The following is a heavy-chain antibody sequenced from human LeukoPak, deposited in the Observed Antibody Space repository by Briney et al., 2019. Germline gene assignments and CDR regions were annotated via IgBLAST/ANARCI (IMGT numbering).Heavy chain of an antibody. CDR3: ASSLPVWYYYYGMDV. V-gene: IGHV3-48*04. Sequence: GGSLRLSCAASGFTFSSYSMNWVRQAPGKGLEWVSYISSSSSTIYYADSVKGRFTISRDNAKNSLYLQMNSLRAEDTAVYYCASSLPVWYYYYGMDVWGQGTTVTVSS. CDR2: ISSSSSTI. CDR1: GFTFSSYS. D-gene: IGHD1-14*01. J-gene: IGHJ6*02.